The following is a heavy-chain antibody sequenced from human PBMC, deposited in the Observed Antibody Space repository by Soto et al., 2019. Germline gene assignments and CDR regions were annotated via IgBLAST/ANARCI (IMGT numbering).Heavy chain of an antibody. J-gene: IGHJ6*02. CDR2: ISSSSGTI. Sequence: GGSLRLSCAASGITFSTYNMNWVRQAPGKGLEWVSYISSSSGTIYYADSVKGRFTIPRDNAKNSVYLQMNSLRDEDTAVYYCARVTRYYYYGMDVWGQGTTVTVSS. D-gene: IGHD2-2*01. CDR3: ARVTRYYYYGMDV. CDR1: GITFSTYN. V-gene: IGHV3-48*02.